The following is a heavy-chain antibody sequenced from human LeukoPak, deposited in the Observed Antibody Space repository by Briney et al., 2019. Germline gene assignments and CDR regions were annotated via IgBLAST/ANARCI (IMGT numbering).Heavy chain of an antibody. D-gene: IGHD2-2*01. J-gene: IGHJ5*02. V-gene: IGHV4-61*02. CDR3: ARGPRVPAATSWFDP. Sequence: SETLSLTCTVSGGSISSGSYYWSWIRQPAGKGLEWIGRIYTSGSTNYNPSLKSRVTISVDTSKNQFSLKLSSVTAADTAVYYCARGPRVPAATSWFDPWGQGTLVTVSS. CDR1: GGSISSGSYY. CDR2: IYTSGST.